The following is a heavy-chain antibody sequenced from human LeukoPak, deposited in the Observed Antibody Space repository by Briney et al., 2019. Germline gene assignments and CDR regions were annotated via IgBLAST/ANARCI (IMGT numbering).Heavy chain of an antibody. D-gene: IGHD3-16*01. CDR2: INHSGST. V-gene: IGHV4-34*01. Sequence: SETLSLTCAVYGGSFSGYYWSWIRQPPGKGLEWIGEINHSGSTNYNPSLKSRVTISVDTSKNQFSQKLSSVTAADTAVYYCARPLLGIREVFDYWGQGTQVTVSS. CDR1: GGSFSGYY. CDR3: ARPLLGIREVFDY. J-gene: IGHJ4*02.